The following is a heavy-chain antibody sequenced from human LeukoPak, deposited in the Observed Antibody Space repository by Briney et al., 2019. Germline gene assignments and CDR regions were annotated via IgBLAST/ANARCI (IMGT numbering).Heavy chain of an antibody. CDR3: ARRIGYCSSTSCYSNWFDP. CDR2: IYPGDSDT. D-gene: IGHD2-2*01. Sequence: GESLKISCKGSGYSFTSYWIGWVRPMPGKGLEWMGIIYPGDSDTRYSPSFQGQVTISADKSISTAYLQWSSLKASDTAMYYCARRIGYCSSTSCYSNWFDPWGQGTLVTVSS. J-gene: IGHJ5*02. V-gene: IGHV5-51*01. CDR1: GYSFTSYW.